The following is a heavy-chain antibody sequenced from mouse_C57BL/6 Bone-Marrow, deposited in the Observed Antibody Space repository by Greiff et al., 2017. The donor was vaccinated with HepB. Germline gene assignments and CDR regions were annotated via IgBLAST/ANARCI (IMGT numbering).Heavy chain of an antibody. J-gene: IGHJ1*03. Sequence: VQLQQPGAELVKPGASVKLSCKASGYTFTSYWMHWVKQRPGRGLEWIGRIDPNSGGTKYNEKFKSKATLTVDKPSSTAYMQLSSLTSEDSAVYYCAIITTIVATDFHWYFDVWGTGTTVTVSS. V-gene: IGHV1-72*01. CDR3: AIITTIVATDFHWYFDV. D-gene: IGHD1-1*01. CDR2: IDPNSGGT. CDR1: GYTFTSYW.